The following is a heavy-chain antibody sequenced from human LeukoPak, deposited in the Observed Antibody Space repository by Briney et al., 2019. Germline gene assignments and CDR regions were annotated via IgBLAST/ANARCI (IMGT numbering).Heavy chain of an antibody. J-gene: IGHJ4*02. CDR3: ARTMAVYYFDY. CDR2: IYYSGST. CDR1: GGSISSYY. D-gene: IGHD2-8*01. Sequence: SETLSLTCTVSGGSISSYYWSWIRQPPGKGLEWIGCIYYSGSTNYNPSLKSRVTISVDTSKNQFSLKLSSVTAADTAVYYCARTMAVYYFDYWGQGTLVTVSS. V-gene: IGHV4-59*01.